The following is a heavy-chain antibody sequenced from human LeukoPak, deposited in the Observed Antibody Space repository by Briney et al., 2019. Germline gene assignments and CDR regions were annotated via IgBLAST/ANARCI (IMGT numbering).Heavy chain of an antibody. J-gene: IGHJ6*02. CDR3: ARVLRYCSSTSCLYYYYGMDV. CDR2: INHSGST. Sequence: PSETLSLTCAVYGGSFSGYYWSWIRQPPGKGPEWIGEINHSGSTNYNPSLKSRVTISVDTSKNQFSLKLSSVTAADTAVYYCARVLRYCSSTSCLYYYYGMDVWGQGTTVTVSS. V-gene: IGHV4-34*01. D-gene: IGHD2-2*01. CDR1: GGSFSGYY.